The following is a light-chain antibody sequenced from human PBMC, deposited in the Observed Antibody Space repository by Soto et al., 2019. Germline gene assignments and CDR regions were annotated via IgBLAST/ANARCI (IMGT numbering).Light chain of an antibody. J-gene: IGLJ2*01. CDR1: SSDVGGYNY. CDR2: DVS. Sequence: QSALTQPASVSGSPGQSITISCTGTSSDVGGYNYVSWYQQHPGKAPKLMIYDVSNRTSGVSNRFSGSKSGNTACLTISGLQAEDEADYYCSSYTSSSTRVFGGGTKLTVL. CDR3: SSYTSSSTRV. V-gene: IGLV2-14*01.